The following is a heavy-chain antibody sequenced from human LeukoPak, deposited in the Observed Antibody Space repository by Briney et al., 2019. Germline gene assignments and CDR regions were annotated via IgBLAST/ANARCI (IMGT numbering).Heavy chain of an antibody. D-gene: IGHD6-13*01. CDR1: RFTFSDYY. CDR2: ISSRGSTI. J-gene: IGHJ4*02. V-gene: IGHV3-11*01. Sequence: GGSLRLSCAASRFTFSDYYMSWIRQAPGKGLEWVSYISSRGSTIHYADSVKARFTISRDNAKNSLYLQMNSLRAEDTAVYYCARRSWSFDYWGRGTLVTVSS. CDR3: ARRSWSFDY.